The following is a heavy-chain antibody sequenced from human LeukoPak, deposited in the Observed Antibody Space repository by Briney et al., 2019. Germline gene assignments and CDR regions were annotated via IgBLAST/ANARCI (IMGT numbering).Heavy chain of an antibody. CDR2: INPNSGGT. CDR1: GYTFNGNY. J-gene: IGHJ4*02. Sequence: GASVKVSCKASGYTFNGNYIHWVRQAPGQGLEWMGRINPNSGGTNYAQKFQGRVTMTRDTSISTVYMELSRLRSDDTAVYYCARVGYYESSGYYEYWGQGTLVTVSS. D-gene: IGHD3-22*01. CDR3: ARVGYYESSGYYEY. V-gene: IGHV1-2*06.